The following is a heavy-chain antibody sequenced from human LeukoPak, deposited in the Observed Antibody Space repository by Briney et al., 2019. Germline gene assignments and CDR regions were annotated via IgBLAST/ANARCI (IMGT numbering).Heavy chain of an antibody. CDR3: ARDHIVGATGFDY. J-gene: IGHJ4*02. CDR2: ISSSSSTI. D-gene: IGHD1-26*01. V-gene: IGHV3-48*01. CDR1: GFTFSSYS. Sequence: PEGSLRLSCAASGFTFSSYSMNWVRQAPGKGLEWVSYISSSSSTIYYADSVKGRFTISRDNAKNSLYLQMNSLRAEDTAVYYCARDHIVGATGFDYWGQGTLATVSS.